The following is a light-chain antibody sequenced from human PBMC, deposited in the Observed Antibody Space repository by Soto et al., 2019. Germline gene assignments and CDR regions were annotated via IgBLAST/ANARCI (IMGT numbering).Light chain of an antibody. V-gene: IGLV2-14*01. CDR1: SSDVGGYNY. J-gene: IGLJ2*01. CDR3: SSYRGISTPMV. Sequence: QSALTQPASVSGSPGQSITISCTGTSSDVGGYNYVSWYQQHPGKAPKLMIYDVSNRPSGVSNRFSGSKSGNTATLTISGLQAEDEADYHCSSYRGISTPMVFGGGTKLTVL. CDR2: DVS.